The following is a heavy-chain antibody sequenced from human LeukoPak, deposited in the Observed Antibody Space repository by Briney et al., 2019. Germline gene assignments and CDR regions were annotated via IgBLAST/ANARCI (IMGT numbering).Heavy chain of an antibody. Sequence: ASETLSLTCGVYGGSFSGYYWSWIRQPPGKGLEWIGYIYYSGSTNYNPSLKSRVTISVDTSKNQFSLKLSSVTAADTAVYYCARAPEPNSYDYWGQGTLVTVSS. D-gene: IGHD1-14*01. V-gene: IGHV4-59*01. J-gene: IGHJ4*02. CDR3: ARAPEPNSYDY. CDR1: GGSFSGYY. CDR2: IYYSGST.